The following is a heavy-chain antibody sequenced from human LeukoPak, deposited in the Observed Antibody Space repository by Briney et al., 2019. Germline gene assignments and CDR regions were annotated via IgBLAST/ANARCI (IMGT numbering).Heavy chain of an antibody. CDR3: AKDPDPYSSGWYRDY. J-gene: IGHJ4*02. CDR1: GFTFSSYA. CDR2: ISGSGGST. D-gene: IGHD6-19*01. V-gene: IGHV3-23*01. Sequence: GGSLGLSCAASGFTFSSYAMSWVRQAPGKGLEWVSAISGSGGSTYYANSVKGRFTISRDNSKNTLYLQMNSLRAEDTAVYYCAKDPDPYSSGWYRDYWGQGTLVTVSS.